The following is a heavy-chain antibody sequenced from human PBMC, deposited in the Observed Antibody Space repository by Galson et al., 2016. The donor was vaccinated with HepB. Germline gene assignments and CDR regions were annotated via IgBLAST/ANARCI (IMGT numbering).Heavy chain of an antibody. CDR3: ARARAGGYESYDY. CDR1: GFAFSDYY. D-gene: IGHD5-12*01. Sequence: SLRLSCAASGFAFSDYYMNWIRQPPGKGLEWVSYISTGGTYTNYAYSVNGRFTISSDNAKNSLYLQMHSLRAEDTALYYCARARAGGYESYDYWGQGTLVTVSS. V-gene: IGHV3-11*05. CDR2: ISTGGTYT. J-gene: IGHJ4*02.